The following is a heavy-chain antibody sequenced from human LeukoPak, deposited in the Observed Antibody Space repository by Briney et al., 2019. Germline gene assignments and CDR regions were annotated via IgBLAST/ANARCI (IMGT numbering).Heavy chain of an antibody. V-gene: IGHV3-23*01. D-gene: IGHD2-2*01. CDR3: AKDKTAESYYFDY. Sequence: GGSLRLSCAASGFTFSTYAMSWVRQAPGMGLEWVSSISDSGDTTYYADSVKGRFTASRDNSKNTLYLQMNSLRAEDTAVYYCAKDKTAESYYFDYWGQGTLVTVSS. CDR2: ISDSGDTT. CDR1: GFTFSTYA. J-gene: IGHJ4*02.